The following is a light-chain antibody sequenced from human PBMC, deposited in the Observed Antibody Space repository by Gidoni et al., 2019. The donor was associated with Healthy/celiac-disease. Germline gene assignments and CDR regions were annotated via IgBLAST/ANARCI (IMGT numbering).Light chain of an antibody. V-gene: IGLV2-8*01. J-gene: IGLJ2*01. CDR3: SSYAGSNNFVV. CDR1: SSDVGGYNY. CDR2: EVS. Sequence: QSALTQPPSASGSPGQSVTISCTGTSSDVGGYNYVSWYQQHPGKAPKLMIYEVSKRPPGVPDRFSGSKSGNTASLTVSGLQAEDEAEYYCSSYAGSNNFVVFGGGTKLTVL.